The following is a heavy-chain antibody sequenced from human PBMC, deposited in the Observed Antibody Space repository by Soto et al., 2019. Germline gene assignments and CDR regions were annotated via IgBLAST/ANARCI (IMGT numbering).Heavy chain of an antibody. Sequence: GGSLRLSCAASGFTFSSYAMHWVRQAPGKGLEWVAVISYDGSNKYYADSVKGRFTISRDNSKNTLYLQMNSLRAEDTAVYYCARDLRGRGLGSRSVVGYWGQGTLVTGSS. D-gene: IGHD2-2*01. CDR2: ISYDGSNK. J-gene: IGHJ4*02. CDR1: GFTFSSYA. CDR3: ARDLRGRGLGSRSVVGY. V-gene: IGHV3-30-3*01.